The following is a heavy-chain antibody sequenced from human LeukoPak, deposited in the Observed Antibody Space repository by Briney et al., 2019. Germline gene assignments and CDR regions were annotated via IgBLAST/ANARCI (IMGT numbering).Heavy chain of an antibody. Sequence: GASVKVSCKASGYIFTGWYLHWVRQAPGQGLEWMGWFNPTSGATTYAQKFQGRVTMTTDTSISTAYMELTSLTSDDTAVFYCARDCQHWGQGTLVTVSS. CDR2: FNPTSGAT. CDR3: ARDCQH. CDR1: GYIFTGWY. J-gene: IGHJ1*01. V-gene: IGHV1-2*02.